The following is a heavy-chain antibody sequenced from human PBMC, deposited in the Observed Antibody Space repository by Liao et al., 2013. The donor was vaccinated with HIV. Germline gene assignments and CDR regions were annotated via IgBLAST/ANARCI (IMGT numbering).Heavy chain of an antibody. CDR2: MHPSGIT. D-gene: IGHD3-10*01. Sequence: QVHLQESGPRLVKPSETLSLTCTVSGASVMSKYWAWMRQPAGKNLEWLALMHPSGITDYNPALRSRVTMSRDTPTNQVSLRLTSVTDMDTAIYYCAGDSDTPTWFFYWGPGTLVTVSS. CDR3: AGDSDTPTWFFY. CDR1: GASVMSKY. V-gene: IGHV4-4*07. J-gene: IGHJ4*02.